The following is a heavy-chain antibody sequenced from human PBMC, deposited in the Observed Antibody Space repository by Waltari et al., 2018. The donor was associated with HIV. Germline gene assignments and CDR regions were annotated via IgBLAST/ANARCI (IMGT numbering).Heavy chain of an antibody. V-gene: IGHV3-74*01. Sequence: EVQLVESGGGLVQPGGSLRLSCAASGFTFSSYWMHWFRQAPGKGLVLVSRINSEGSITSHADSVKGRFTISRDNARNTLYLQMNSLGAEDTAMYYCAKGGTSGYTFGFGRWGQGTLVTVSS. CDR2: INSEGSIT. CDR1: GFTFSSYW. D-gene: IGHD5-18*01. CDR3: AKGGTSGYTFGFGR. J-gene: IGHJ1*01.